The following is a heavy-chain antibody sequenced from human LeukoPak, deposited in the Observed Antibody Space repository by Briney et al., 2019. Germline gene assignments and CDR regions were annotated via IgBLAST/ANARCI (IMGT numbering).Heavy chain of an antibody. CDR1: GYTFTSDA. CDR3: ARGGRGPSDYLGY. V-gene: IGHV1-18*01. D-gene: IGHD3-10*01. Sequence: ASVKVSCKTSGYTFTSDAISWVRQAPGQGLEWMGWISGYNDDTDYAQKFQDRVTMTTDTSTSTAYMDLRSLRSDDSAVYYCARGGRGPSDYLGYWGQGTLVTVSS. CDR2: ISGYNDDT. J-gene: IGHJ4*02.